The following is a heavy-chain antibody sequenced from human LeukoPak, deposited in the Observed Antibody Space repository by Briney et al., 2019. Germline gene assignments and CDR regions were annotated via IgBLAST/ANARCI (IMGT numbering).Heavy chain of an antibody. CDR1: GYSISNGYY. D-gene: IGHD6-19*01. V-gene: IGHV4-38-2*02. J-gene: IGHJ4*02. Sequence: SETLSLTXTVSGYSISNGYYWDWIRQPPGRGLEWIGNIYRSGSTSYNPSLNSRVTISVDTSKNQFSLKVNSVTAADTAVYYCARRHSSGWFYYWGQGTLVTVSS. CDR3: ARRHSSGWFYY. CDR2: IYRSGST.